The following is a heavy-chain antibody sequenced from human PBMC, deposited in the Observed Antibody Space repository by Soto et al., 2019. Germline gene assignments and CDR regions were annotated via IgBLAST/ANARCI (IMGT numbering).Heavy chain of an antibody. CDR3: AKEGCSSTSCYAYYYYYYMDV. J-gene: IGHJ6*03. D-gene: IGHD2-2*01. CDR1: GFTFSSYA. V-gene: IGHV3-23*01. CDR2: ISGSGGST. Sequence: GGSLRLSCAASGFTFSSYAMSWVRQAPGKGLEWVSAISGSGGSTYYADSVKGRFTISRDNSKNTLYLQMNSLRAEDTAVYYCAKEGCSSTSCYAYYYYYYMDVWGKGTTVTVSS.